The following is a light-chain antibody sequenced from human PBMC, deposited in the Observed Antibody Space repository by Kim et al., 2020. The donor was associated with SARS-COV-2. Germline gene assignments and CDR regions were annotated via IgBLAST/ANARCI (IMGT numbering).Light chain of an antibody. J-gene: IGKJ1*01. CDR1: QSINSNY. V-gene: IGKV3-20*01. CDR2: ATS. CDR3: QQYGLSPRT. Sequence: SPGESATLSCRASQSINSNYLAWYQQKPGQAPRLLIYATSSRATGIPDRFSGSGSGTDFTLTISRLEPEDFVVYYCQQYGLSPRTFGQGTKVDIK.